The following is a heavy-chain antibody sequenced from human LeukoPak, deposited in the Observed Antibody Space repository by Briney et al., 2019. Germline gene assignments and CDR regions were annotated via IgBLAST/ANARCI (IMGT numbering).Heavy chain of an antibody. V-gene: IGHV3-30*02. D-gene: IGHD1-26*01. J-gene: IGHJ4*02. Sequence: PGGSLRLSCAASGFTFSSYGMHWVRQAPGKGLEWVAFIRYDGSNKYYADSVKGRFTISRDNSKNTLYLQMNSLRAEDTAVYYWAKDSGSYWADYFDYWGQGTLVTVSS. CDR2: IRYDGSNK. CDR3: AKDSGSYWADYFDY. CDR1: GFTFSSYG.